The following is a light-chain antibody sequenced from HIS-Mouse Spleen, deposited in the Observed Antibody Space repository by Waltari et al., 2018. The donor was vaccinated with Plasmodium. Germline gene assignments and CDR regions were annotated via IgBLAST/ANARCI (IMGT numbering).Light chain of an antibody. CDR1: ALPKKY. CDR3: YSTDSSGNHRV. CDR2: EDS. V-gene: IGLV3-10*01. J-gene: IGLJ3*02. Sequence: SYELTQPPSVSVSPGQTARITCSGDALPKKYAYWYQQKSGQAPVLVIHEDSKRPSGIPERFSGSSSGTMATLTISGAQVEDEADYCCYSTDSSGNHRVFGGGTKLTVL.